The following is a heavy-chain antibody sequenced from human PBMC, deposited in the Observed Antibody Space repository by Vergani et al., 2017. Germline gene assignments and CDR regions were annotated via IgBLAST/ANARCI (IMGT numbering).Heavy chain of an antibody. Sequence: QLQLQESGPGLVKPSETLSLTCTVSGGSISSSSYYWGWIRQPPGKGLEWIGSIYYSGSTYYNPSLKSRVTISVDTSKNQFSLKLSSVTAADTAVDYCARVTIFGVVVVDYWGQGTLVTVSS. CDR2: IYYSGST. D-gene: IGHD3-3*01. J-gene: IGHJ4*02. CDR3: ARVTIFGVVVVDY. V-gene: IGHV4-39*07. CDR1: GGSISSSSYY.